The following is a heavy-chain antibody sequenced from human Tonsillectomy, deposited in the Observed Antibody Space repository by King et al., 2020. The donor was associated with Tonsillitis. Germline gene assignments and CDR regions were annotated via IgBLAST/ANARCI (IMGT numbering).Heavy chain of an antibody. J-gene: IGHJ6*02. D-gene: IGHD3-16*01. CDR2: IWYDGSNK. CDR1: GFSLSSSG. V-gene: IGHV3-30*02. Sequence: VQLVEYGGGVVQPGGSLRLSCAASGFSLSSSGMHWVRQAPGKGLEWVAFIWYDGSNKYYADSVKGRFTISRDNSKNTLYLQMNSLRVEDTAVYYCAKKGGDVWGQGTTVTVSS. CDR3: AKKGGDV.